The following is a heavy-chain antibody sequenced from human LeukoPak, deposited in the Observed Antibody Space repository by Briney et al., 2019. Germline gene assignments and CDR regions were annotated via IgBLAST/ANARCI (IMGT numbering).Heavy chain of an antibody. CDR3: ARGGNILTGYYRY. CDR1: GGSFSGYY. D-gene: IGHD3-9*01. CDR2: INHSGST. V-gene: IGHV4-34*01. J-gene: IGHJ4*02. Sequence: PSETLSLTCAVYGGSFSGYYWSWIRQPPGKGLEWIGEINHSGSTNYNPSLKSRVTISVDTSKNQFSLKLSSVTAADTAVYYCARGGNILTGYYRYWGQGTLVTVSS.